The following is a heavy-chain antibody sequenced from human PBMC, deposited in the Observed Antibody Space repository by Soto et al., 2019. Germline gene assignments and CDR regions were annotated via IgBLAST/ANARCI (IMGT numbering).Heavy chain of an antibody. V-gene: IGHV3-23*01. CDR2: ISGSGGST. CDR1: GFTFSSYA. Sequence: LRLSCAASGFTFSSYAMSWVRQAPGKGLEWVSAISGSGGSTYYADSVKGRFTISRDNSKNTLYLQMNSLRAEDTAVYYCAKRWFGGTLWSFDYWGQGTLVTVSS. J-gene: IGHJ4*02. D-gene: IGHD3-10*01. CDR3: AKRWFGGTLWSFDY.